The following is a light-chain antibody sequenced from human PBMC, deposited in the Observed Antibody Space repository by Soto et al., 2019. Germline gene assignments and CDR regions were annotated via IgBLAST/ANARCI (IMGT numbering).Light chain of an antibody. Sequence: DIQLTQSPSFLSASVGDRVTITCRASQGIRNYLAWYQQKPGRAPKLLIYIASTLQSGVPSRFSGSGSGTEFTLTISSLQPDDFATYYCQQYNSYSYTFGQGTRLEI. CDR2: IAS. CDR1: QGIRNY. J-gene: IGKJ5*01. V-gene: IGKV1-9*01. CDR3: QQYNSYSYT.